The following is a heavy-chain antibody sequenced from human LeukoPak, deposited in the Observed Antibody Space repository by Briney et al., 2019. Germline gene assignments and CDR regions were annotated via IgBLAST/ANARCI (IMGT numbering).Heavy chain of an antibody. Sequence: PGGSLRLSCVVSRFPFSIYEMNWVRQAPGKGLEWVSNIHSSGTVKYYSDSVKGRFSISRDNAKSSLYLQMNSLRVEDTAVYYCALLTMASDFDYWGQGALVTVSS. CDR3: ALLTMASDFDY. CDR1: RFPFSIYE. CDR2: IHSSGTVK. D-gene: IGHD3-10*01. V-gene: IGHV3-48*03. J-gene: IGHJ4*02.